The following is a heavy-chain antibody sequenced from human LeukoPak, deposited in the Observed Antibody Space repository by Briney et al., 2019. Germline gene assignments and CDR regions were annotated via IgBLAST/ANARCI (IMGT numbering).Heavy chain of an antibody. CDR1: GGTFSSYA. D-gene: IGHD3-22*01. CDR3: ARDAYDSSGYYLVDY. Sequence: SVKVSCRASGGTFSSYAISWVRQAPGQGLERMGRIIPIFGTANYAQKFQGRVTITTDESTSTAYMELSSPRSEDTAVYYCARDAYDSSGYYLVDYWGQGTLVTVSS. V-gene: IGHV1-69*05. J-gene: IGHJ4*02. CDR2: IIPIFGTA.